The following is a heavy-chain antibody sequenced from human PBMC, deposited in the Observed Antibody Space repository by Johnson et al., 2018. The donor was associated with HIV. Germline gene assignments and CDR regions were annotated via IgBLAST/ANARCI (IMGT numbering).Heavy chain of an antibody. V-gene: IGHV3-74*02. CDR1: GFTFSSYW. J-gene: IGHJ3*02. D-gene: IGHD2-15*01. CDR3: ARVGVGGYSADGAFDI. CDR2: INSDGSST. Sequence: VQLVESGGGLVQPGGSLRLSCAASGFTFSSYWMHWVRQAPGKGLVWVSRINSDGSSTSYADSVKGRFTISRDNSKSTLYLQINSLGAEDAAVFYCARVGVGGYSADGAFDIWGQGTMVTVSS.